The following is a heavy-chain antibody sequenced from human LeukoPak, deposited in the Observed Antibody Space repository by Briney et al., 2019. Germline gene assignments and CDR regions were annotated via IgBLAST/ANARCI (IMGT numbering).Heavy chain of an antibody. D-gene: IGHD2-8*01. CDR3: AKDRSCTNDICHGDFDY. Sequence: GGSLRLSCAASGFTFSSYAVSWARQAPGKGLEWVSSISGSGGSTYSADSVKGRFTISRDNSKNTLHLQMNSLRAEDTALYYCAKDRSCTNDICHGDFDYWGQGTLATVSS. J-gene: IGHJ4*02. CDR2: ISGSGGST. CDR1: GFTFSSYA. V-gene: IGHV3-23*01.